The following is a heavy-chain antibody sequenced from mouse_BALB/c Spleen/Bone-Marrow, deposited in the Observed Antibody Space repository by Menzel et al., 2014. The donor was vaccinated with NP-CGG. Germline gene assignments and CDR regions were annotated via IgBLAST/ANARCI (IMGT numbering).Heavy chain of an antibody. CDR3: ARPSRAMDY. D-gene: IGHD1-1*01. CDR2: ISPDSSTI. CDR1: GFGFSRYW. Sequence: EVQLQESGGGLVQPGGSLKLSCAASGFGFSRYWMSWVRPAPGKGLEWIGEISPDSSTINYTPSLKDKFIISRDNAKNTLYLQMSKVRSEDTALYYCARPSRAMDYWGQGTSVTVSS. J-gene: IGHJ4*01. V-gene: IGHV4-1*02.